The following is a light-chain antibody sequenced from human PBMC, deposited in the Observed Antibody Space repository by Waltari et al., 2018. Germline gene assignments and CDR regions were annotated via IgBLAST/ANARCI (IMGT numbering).Light chain of an antibody. V-gene: IGLV7-46*01. CDR1: TGAVTSGHY. Sequence: QAVVTQEPSLTVSPGGTVTLTCGSSTGAVTSGHYPYWIQQKPGQAPRTLISDTSNKHSWTPARFSGSLLGGKAALTLSGAQPEDEAEYYCLLSYSGARPYVVFGGGTKLTVL. CDR3: LLSYSGARPYVV. CDR2: DTS. J-gene: IGLJ2*01.